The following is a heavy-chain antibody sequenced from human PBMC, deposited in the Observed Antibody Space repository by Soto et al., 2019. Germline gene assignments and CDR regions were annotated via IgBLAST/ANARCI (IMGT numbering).Heavy chain of an antibody. Sequence: GASVKVSCKASGYTFTGYYMHWVRQAPGQGLEWMGWINPNSGGTNYAQKFQGWVTMTTDTSISTAYMELSRLRSDDTAVYHCAIAYSSLLGSHYYGMDVWGQGTTVTVSS. D-gene: IGHD6-19*01. CDR1: GYTFTGYY. V-gene: IGHV1-2*04. CDR3: AIAYSSLLGSHYYGMDV. J-gene: IGHJ6*02. CDR2: INPNSGGT.